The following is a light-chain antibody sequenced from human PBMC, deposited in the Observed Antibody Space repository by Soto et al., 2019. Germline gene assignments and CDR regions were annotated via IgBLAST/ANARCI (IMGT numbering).Light chain of an antibody. V-gene: IGKV1-33*01. Sequence: DIQMTQSPSSLSASVGDRVTITCQASQDIRNYLNWYQQKPGKAPNLLIYDASNLRAGVPSRFSGSGSGTEFTSTISSLQPEDIATYYCQHYDRLPPLSFGGGTKVEIK. CDR2: DAS. CDR1: QDIRNY. J-gene: IGKJ4*01. CDR3: QHYDRLPPLS.